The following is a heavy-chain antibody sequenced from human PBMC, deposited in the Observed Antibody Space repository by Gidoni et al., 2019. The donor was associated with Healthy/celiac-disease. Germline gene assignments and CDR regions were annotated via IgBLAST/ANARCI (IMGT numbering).Heavy chain of an antibody. CDR1: GFTFDDYA. Sequence: EVQLVESGGVVVQPGGSLRLSCAASGFTFDDYAMHWVRQAPGKGLEWVSLISWDGGSTYYADSVKGRFTISRDNSKNSLYLQMNSLRAEDTALYYCAKDRYQFGELPNYFDYWGQGTLVTVSS. D-gene: IGHD3-10*01. V-gene: IGHV3-43D*03. CDR2: ISWDGGST. J-gene: IGHJ4*02. CDR3: AKDRYQFGELPNYFDY.